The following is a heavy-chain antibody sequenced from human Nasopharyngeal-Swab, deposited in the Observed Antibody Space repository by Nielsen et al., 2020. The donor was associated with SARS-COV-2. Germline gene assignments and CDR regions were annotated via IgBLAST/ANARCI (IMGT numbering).Heavy chain of an antibody. V-gene: IGHV4-39*01. CDR1: GGSVSSASSA. CDR2: ISHSGNT. D-gene: IGHD3-10*01. Sequence: ESLKISCAVSGGSVSSASSAWGWFRPPPGKGLEWIATISHSGNTFYNPSLQSRITISVDTSKNQFSLKLNSMTAADTAVYYCARQLSGNYQAYFDFWGQGSLAAVSS. J-gene: IGHJ4*02. CDR3: ARQLSGNYQAYFDF.